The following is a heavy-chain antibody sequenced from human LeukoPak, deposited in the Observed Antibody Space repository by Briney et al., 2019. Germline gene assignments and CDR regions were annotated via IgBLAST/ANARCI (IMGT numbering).Heavy chain of an antibody. D-gene: IGHD3-10*01. CDR1: GYTFTSYD. J-gene: IGHJ4*02. CDR3: ARGHTMVRGVIRENFDY. CDR2: MNPNSGNT. Sequence: ASVKVSCKASGYTFTSYDINWVRQATGQGLEWMGWMNPNSGNTGYAQKFQGRVTMTRNTSISTAYMELSSLRSEDTAVYYCARGHTMVRGVIRENFDYWGRGTLVTVS. V-gene: IGHV1-8*01.